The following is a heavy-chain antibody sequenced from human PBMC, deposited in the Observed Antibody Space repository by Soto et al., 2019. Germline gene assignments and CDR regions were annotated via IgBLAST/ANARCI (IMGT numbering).Heavy chain of an antibody. CDR2: IDPSNSYI. J-gene: IGHJ6*02. D-gene: IGHD1-1*01. V-gene: IGHV5-10-1*01. CDR1: GYSFTTHW. Sequence: LGESLKISCQGSGYSFTTHWITWVRQTPGKGLEWMGRIDPSNSYINYSPSFQGHVTISVDRSISTAYLQWSRLEASDSAIYYCARRLSGPKEEYNAYYFYGLDVWGQGTKVTVSS. CDR3: ARRLSGPKEEYNAYYFYGLDV.